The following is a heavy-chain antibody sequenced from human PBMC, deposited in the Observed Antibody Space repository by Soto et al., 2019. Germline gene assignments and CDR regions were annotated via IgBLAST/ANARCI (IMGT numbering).Heavy chain of an antibody. J-gene: IGHJ4*02. Sequence: PSETLSLTCAVYGGSFSGNYWSWIRQPPGKGLEWIGEINHSGSTNYNPSLKSRVTISVDTSKNQFSLKLSSVTAADTAVYYCARDIVVVPAAIIYFDYWGQGTLVTVSS. D-gene: IGHD2-2*02. CDR1: GGSFSGNY. CDR3: ARDIVVVPAAIIYFDY. V-gene: IGHV4-34*01. CDR2: INHSGST.